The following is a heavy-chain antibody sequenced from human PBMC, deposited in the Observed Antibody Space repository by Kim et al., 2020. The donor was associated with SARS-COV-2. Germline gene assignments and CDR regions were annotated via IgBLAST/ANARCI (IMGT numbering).Heavy chain of an antibody. CDR2: IYYSGST. V-gene: IGHV4-61*01. D-gene: IGHD6-13*01. J-gene: IGHJ4*02. Sequence: SETLSLTCTVSGGSVSSGSYYWSWIRQPPGKGLEWIGYIYYSGSTNYNPSLKSRVTISVDTSKNQFSLKLSSVTAADTAVYYCAKIAAAGTGFDYWGQGTLVTVSS. CDR3: AKIAAAGTGFDY. CDR1: GGSVSSGSYY.